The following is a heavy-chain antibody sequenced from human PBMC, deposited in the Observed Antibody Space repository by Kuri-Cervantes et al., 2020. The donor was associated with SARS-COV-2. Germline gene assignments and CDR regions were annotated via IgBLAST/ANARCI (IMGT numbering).Heavy chain of an antibody. CDR1: GGTFSSYA. J-gene: IGHJ6*01. D-gene: IGHD1-7*01. CDR2: NIPIFGTA. Sequence: SVKVSCKASGGTFSSYAISWVRQAPGQGLEWMGGNIPIFGTANYAQKLQGRVTITADESTSTAYMELSSLRSEDTAVYYCARESLAQTTWGYYYGVDLWGQGTTVTVSS. V-gene: IGHV1-69*13. CDR3: ARESLAQTTWGYYYGVDL.